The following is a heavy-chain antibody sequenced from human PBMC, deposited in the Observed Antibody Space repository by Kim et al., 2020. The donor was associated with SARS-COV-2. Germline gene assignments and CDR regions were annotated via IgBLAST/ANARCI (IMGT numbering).Heavy chain of an antibody. Sequence: SETLSLTCSLSAGSISSGTYYWSWIRQSPEKGLEWIGYIYYSGITYYNPSLKSRLTISVDTSKNQFSLKLNSVTAADTAVYYCARGGDWFDPWGQGIPVT. V-gene: IGHV4-30-4*01. CDR3: ARGGDWFDP. CDR1: AGSISSGTYY. J-gene: IGHJ5*02. CDR2: IYYSGIT.